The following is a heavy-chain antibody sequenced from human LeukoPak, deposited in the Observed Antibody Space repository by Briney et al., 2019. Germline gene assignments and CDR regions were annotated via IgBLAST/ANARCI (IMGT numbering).Heavy chain of an antibody. CDR1: GGTFSSYA. CDR3: ARDGYYDSSGRFDY. CDR2: IIPIFGTA. D-gene: IGHD3-22*01. Sequence: SVKVSFKASGGTFSSYAISWVRQAPGQGLEWMGGIIPIFGTANYAQKFQGRVTITADESTSTAYMELSSPRSEDTAVYYCARDGYYDSSGRFDYWGQGTLVTVSS. V-gene: IGHV1-69*13. J-gene: IGHJ4*02.